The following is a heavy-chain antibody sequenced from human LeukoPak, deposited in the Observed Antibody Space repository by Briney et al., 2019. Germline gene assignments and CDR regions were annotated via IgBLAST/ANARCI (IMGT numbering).Heavy chain of an antibody. CDR3: AILWTIVVVPAAH. J-gene: IGHJ4*02. D-gene: IGHD2-2*01. CDR1: GYTFTGYY. V-gene: IGHV1-2*02. Sequence: ASVTVSCKASGYTFTGYYMHWVRQAPGQGLEWMGLINPNSGGTNYAQKFQGRVTMTRDTSISTAYMELSKLRSDDTAVYYCAILWTIVVVPAAHWGQGTLVTVSS. CDR2: INPNSGGT.